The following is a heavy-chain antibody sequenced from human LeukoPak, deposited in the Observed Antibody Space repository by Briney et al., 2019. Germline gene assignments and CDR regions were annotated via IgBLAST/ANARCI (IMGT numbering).Heavy chain of an antibody. Sequence: PGSSLRLSCAGSGFTFDDYAMHWVRQPPGKGLDWVSGISWNSGSIDYAVSVKGRFTISRDNAKNSLFLQMNSLRPDDTAFYYCAKGTGRYWTFFDSWGQGTLVTVSS. CDR1: GFTFDDYA. V-gene: IGHV3-9*01. J-gene: IGHJ4*02. CDR3: AKGTGRYWTFFDS. CDR2: ISWNSGSI. D-gene: IGHD1-26*01.